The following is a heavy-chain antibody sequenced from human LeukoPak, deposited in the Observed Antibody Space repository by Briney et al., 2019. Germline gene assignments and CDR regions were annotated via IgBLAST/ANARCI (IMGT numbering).Heavy chain of an antibody. V-gene: IGHV3-49*03. Sequence: GGSLRLSCTASGFTFGDYAMSWTRQAPGKGLEWVGFIRSKAYGETADYAASVKGRFTISRDDSKAIAYLQMNSLKTEDTAVYHCTRDRGAYNLYDYWGQGTLVTVST. CDR2: IRSKAYGETA. CDR1: GFTFGDYA. D-gene: IGHD1-1*01. CDR3: TRDRGAYNLYDY. J-gene: IGHJ4*02.